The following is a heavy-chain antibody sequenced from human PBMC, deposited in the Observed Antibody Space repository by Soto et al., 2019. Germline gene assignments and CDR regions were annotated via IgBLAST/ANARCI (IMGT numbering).Heavy chain of an antibody. CDR2: IGVVGDT. D-gene: IGHD3-10*01. V-gene: IGHV3-13*01. CDR3: VRGLPGGFDP. J-gene: IGHJ5*02. Sequence: PGGSLRLSCAASGFILSNYDVHWVRQTSGHGLEWVARIGVVGDTNYSGSVKGRFTISRQNARNSFFLQMNSLIAGDTAAYFCVRGLPGGFDPWGQGTLVTVSS. CDR1: GFILSNYD.